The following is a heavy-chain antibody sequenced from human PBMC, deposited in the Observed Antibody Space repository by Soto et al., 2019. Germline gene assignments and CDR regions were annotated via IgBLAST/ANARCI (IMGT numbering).Heavy chain of an antibody. J-gene: IGHJ6*03. CDR2: IYPGDSDT. CDR3: ARPNTAGYCSGGSCYFAYYYYYYMDV. CDR1: GYSFTSYW. D-gene: IGHD2-15*01. Sequence: GESLKISCKGSGYSFTSYWIGWVRQMPGKGLEWMGIIYPGDSDTRYSPSFQGQVTISADKSISTAYLQWSSLKAPDTAMYYCARPNTAGYCSGGSCYFAYYYYYYMDVWGKGTTVTVS. V-gene: IGHV5-51*01.